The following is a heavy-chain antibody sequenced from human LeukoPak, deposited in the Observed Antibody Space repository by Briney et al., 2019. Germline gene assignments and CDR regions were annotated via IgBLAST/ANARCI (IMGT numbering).Heavy chain of an antibody. Sequence: GGSLRLSCAASGFTFSSYAMSWVRQAPGKGLEWVSHITAIGGSTYYADSVKGRFTISRDNSKNTVYLQMSSLRAEDTAVYHCAKYYSDSGSYYNNYFDYWGQGTLVTVSS. D-gene: IGHD3-10*01. V-gene: IGHV3-23*01. CDR3: AKYYSDSGSYYNNYFDY. CDR2: ITAIGGST. CDR1: GFTFSSYA. J-gene: IGHJ4*02.